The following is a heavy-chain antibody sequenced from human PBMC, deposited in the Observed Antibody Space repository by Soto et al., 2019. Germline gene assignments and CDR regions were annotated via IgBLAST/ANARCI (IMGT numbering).Heavy chain of an antibody. D-gene: IGHD3-22*01. CDR3: ASPGQVYYDSSGYYY. CDR2: ILPVFGTA. J-gene: IGHJ4*02. Sequence: QVQLVQSGAEVKKPGSSVKVSCKASGGSFSSSAISWVRQAPGQGLQWMGGILPVFGTANYAQKFEGRVPITADESTSTVYMELRSLRSEDTAVYYCASPGQVYYDSSGYYYWGQGTLVTVSS. V-gene: IGHV1-69*01. CDR1: GGSFSSSA.